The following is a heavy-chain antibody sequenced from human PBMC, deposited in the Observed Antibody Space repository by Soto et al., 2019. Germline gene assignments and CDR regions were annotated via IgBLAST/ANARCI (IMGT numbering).Heavy chain of an antibody. Sequence: QVQLVQSGAEVKKPGASVKVSCKASGYIFTGYYMHWLRQAPGQGLEWMGWFNPNIGGTKYAQKFQGRVTMTNDTSINTAYMELSGLISDDTAVYYCARGDFDSSANYYAGWFDPWGQGTLVTVSS. CDR3: ARGDFDSSANYYAGWFDP. CDR2: FNPNIGGT. D-gene: IGHD3-22*01. CDR1: GYIFTGYY. V-gene: IGHV1-2*02. J-gene: IGHJ5*02.